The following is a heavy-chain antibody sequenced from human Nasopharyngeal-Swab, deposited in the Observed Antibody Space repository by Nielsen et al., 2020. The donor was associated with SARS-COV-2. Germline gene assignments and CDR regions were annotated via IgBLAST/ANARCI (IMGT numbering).Heavy chain of an antibody. Sequence: PGKGLEWIGSIYYSGSTYYNPSLKGRVTISVDTSKNQFSLKLSSVTAADTAVYYCANTQWLGRDYFDYWGQGTLVTVSS. J-gene: IGHJ4*02. D-gene: IGHD6-19*01. V-gene: IGHV4-39*01. CDR3: ANTQWLGRDYFDY. CDR2: IYYSGST.